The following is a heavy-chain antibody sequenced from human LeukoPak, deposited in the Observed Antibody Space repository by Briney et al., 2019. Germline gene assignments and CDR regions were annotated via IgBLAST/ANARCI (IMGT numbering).Heavy chain of an antibody. CDR3: STTYYYDSSEGY. CDR1: GFTFSNAW. D-gene: IGHD3-22*01. Sequence: GGSLRLSCAASGFTFSNAWMNWVRQAPGKGLEWVGRIKSKTDGGTTGYAAPVKGRFTISRDDSKNTLYLQMNSLKTEDTAVYYCSTTYYYDSSEGYWGQGTLVTVSS. J-gene: IGHJ4*02. V-gene: IGHV3-15*07. CDR2: IKSKTDGGTT.